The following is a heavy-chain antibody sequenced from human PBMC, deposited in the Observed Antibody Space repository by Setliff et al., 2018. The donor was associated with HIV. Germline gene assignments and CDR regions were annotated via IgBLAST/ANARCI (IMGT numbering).Heavy chain of an antibody. CDR1: GGSISSGGYY. J-gene: IGHJ3*02. CDR3: ARESRNDFWSGYYRTFDI. Sequence: SETLSLTCTVSGGSISSGGYYWSWIRQHPGKGLEWIGYIYYSGSTYYNPSLKSRVTISVDTSKNQFPLKLSSVTAADTAMYFCARESRNDFWSGYYRTFDIWGQGTMVTVSS. V-gene: IGHV4-31*03. CDR2: IYYSGST. D-gene: IGHD3-3*01.